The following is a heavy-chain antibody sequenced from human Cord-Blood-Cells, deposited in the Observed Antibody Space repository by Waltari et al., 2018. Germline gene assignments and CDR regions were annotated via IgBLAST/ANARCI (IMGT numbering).Heavy chain of an antibody. CDR2: ISSSSSYI. CDR3: ARSASSSWFDY. D-gene: IGHD6-13*01. V-gene: IGHV3-21*01. J-gene: IGHJ4*02. Sequence: WVRQAPGKGLEWVSSISSSSSYIYYADSVKGRFTISRDNAKNSLYLQMNSLRAEDTAVYYCARSASSSWFDYWGQGTLVTVSS.